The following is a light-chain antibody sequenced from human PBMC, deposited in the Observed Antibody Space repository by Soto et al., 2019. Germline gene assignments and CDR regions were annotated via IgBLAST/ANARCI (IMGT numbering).Light chain of an antibody. CDR1: SSDVGSYNY. J-gene: IGLJ1*01. Sequence: QSALTQPASVSGSPGLSITISCTGTSSDVGSYNYVSWYQQDPGKAPKLIFYDVSNRPSGVSDRFSVSKSGNTASLTISNLQAEDEAAYYCSSYTNSGTYVFGTGTKLTVL. CDR3: SSYTNSGTYV. V-gene: IGLV2-14*01. CDR2: DVS.